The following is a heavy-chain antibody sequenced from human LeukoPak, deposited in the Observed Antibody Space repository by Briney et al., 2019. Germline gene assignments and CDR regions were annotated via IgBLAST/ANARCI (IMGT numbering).Heavy chain of an antibody. CDR2: ISSSGGNT. CDR3: VKDRPTWPIDY. CDR1: GFTFSSYS. V-gene: IGHV3-23*01. Sequence: GGSLRLSGAASGFTFSSYSMSWVRQAPGKGLEWVSAISSSGGNTYYADSVKGRFTISRDNSKNTLYLQMNSLRVGDTAIYYCVKDRPTWPIDYWGLGTQVTASS. D-gene: IGHD5-12*01. J-gene: IGHJ4*02.